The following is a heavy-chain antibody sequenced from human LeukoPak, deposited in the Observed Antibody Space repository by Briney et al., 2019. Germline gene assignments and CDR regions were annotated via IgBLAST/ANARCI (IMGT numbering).Heavy chain of an antibody. V-gene: IGHV3-33*08. J-gene: IGHJ5*02. Sequence: GGSLRLSCAASGFTFSSYAMYWVRQAPGKGLEWVAVIWYDGSNKYYADSVKGRFTISRDNSKNTLYLQMNSLRAEDTAVYYCARDASAVAGTGWFDPWGQGTLVTVSS. CDR2: IWYDGSNK. CDR1: GFTFSSYA. CDR3: ARDASAVAGTGWFDP. D-gene: IGHD6-19*01.